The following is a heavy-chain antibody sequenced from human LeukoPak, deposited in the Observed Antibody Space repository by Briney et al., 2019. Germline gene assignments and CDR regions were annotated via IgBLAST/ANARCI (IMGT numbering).Heavy chain of an antibody. Sequence: PGGSLRLSCAASGSTFSGYSMIWVRQAPGKGLQWVSSIGSSSSYIYYEDSVKGRFTISRDNAKNSLYLQMSSLRAEDTAVYYCARVYPDFWSGYAGMDVWGQGTTVTVS. CDR1: GSTFSGYS. J-gene: IGHJ6*02. V-gene: IGHV3-21*01. CDR2: IGSSSSYI. CDR3: ARVYPDFWSGYAGMDV. D-gene: IGHD3-3*01.